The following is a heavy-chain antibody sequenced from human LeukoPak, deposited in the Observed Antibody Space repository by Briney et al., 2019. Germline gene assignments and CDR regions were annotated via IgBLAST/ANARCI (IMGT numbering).Heavy chain of an antibody. V-gene: IGHV3-23*01. CDR2: ISGSGSGGST. CDR1: GFTFSSSA. J-gene: IGHJ4*02. Sequence: PGGSLRLSCAASGFTFSSSAMSWVRQAPGKGLEWVSNISGSGSGGSTYYADSVKGRFTISRDTSKNTLFLQMNSLRAEDTAVYYCARNDFGSGWLGDNWGQGTLVTVFS. CDR3: ARNDFGSGWLGDN. D-gene: IGHD6-19*01.